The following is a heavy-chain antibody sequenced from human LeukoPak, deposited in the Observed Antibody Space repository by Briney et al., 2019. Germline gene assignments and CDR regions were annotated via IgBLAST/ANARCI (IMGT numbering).Heavy chain of an antibody. CDR3: ARGSIAVAATYDY. Sequence: GGSLRLSCAASGFTFSSYAMSWIRQAPGKGLEWVSYISSSSSYTNYADSVKGRFTISRDNAKNSLYLQMNSLRAEDTAVYYCARGSIAVAATYDYWGQGTLVTVSS. CDR2: ISSSSSYT. J-gene: IGHJ4*02. V-gene: IGHV3-11*06. D-gene: IGHD6-19*01. CDR1: GFTFSSYA.